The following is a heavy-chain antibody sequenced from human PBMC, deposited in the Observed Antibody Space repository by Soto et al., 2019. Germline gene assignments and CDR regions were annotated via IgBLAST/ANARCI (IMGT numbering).Heavy chain of an antibody. CDR3: AREESGKRGGFVFDI. CDR2: IYYSGTI. V-gene: IGHV4-31*03. J-gene: IGHJ3*02. D-gene: IGHD3-16*01. CDR1: GGSISNDRYY. Sequence: QVQLQESGPGLVKPSETLSLTCTVSGGSISNDRYYWSWIRQRPGEGLGWIGYIYYSGTIHSNPSLRSRTSLSVDTSKNQFSLSLTSVTAADTAVYYCAREESGKRGGFVFDIWGQGTIITVSS.